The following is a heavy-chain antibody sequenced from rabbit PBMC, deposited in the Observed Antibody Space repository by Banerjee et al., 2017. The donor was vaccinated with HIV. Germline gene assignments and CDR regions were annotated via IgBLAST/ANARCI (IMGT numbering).Heavy chain of an antibody. D-gene: IGHD2-1*01. CDR3: ARGAYLTDCINL. V-gene: IGHV1S45*01. CDR1: GFSFSSSHY. Sequence: QEQLEESGGDLVKPEGSLTLTCTASGFSFSSSHYMCWVRQAPGKGLEWIGCIHAGSSTSTWYADWAKGRFTIPQTSSTTVTLQMTSLTAADTATYFCARGAYLTDCINLWGPGTLVTVS. J-gene: IGHJ4*01. CDR2: IHAGSSTST.